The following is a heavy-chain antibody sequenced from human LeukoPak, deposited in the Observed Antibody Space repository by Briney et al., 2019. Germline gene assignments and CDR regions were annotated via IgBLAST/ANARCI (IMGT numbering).Heavy chain of an antibody. Sequence: ASETLSLTCSVSGGSISSYYWSWIRQPPGKGLEWIGYIYYSGSTNYNPSLKSRVTISVDTSKNQFSLKLSSVTAADTAVYYCAREGCSGGSCYLGPYYFDYWGQGTLVTVSS. CDR1: GGSISSYY. CDR2: IYYSGST. V-gene: IGHV4-59*01. CDR3: AREGCSGGSCYLGPYYFDY. D-gene: IGHD2-15*01. J-gene: IGHJ4*02.